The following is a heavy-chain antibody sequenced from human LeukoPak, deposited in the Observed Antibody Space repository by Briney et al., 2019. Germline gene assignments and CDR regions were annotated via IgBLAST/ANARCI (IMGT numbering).Heavy chain of an antibody. CDR2: IYSNGNT. CDR1: GGSISSSGHY. CDR3: ARSATVTTGYFDY. D-gene: IGHD4-17*01. V-gene: IGHV4-39*07. J-gene: IGHJ4*02. Sequence: SETLSLTCSVSGGSISSSGHYWGWIRQSPEKGLDWIGSIYSNGNTYYNPSVKSRVTISEDTSKNQFSLKLTSVTAAETAVYYCARSATVTTGYFDYWGQGALVTVSS.